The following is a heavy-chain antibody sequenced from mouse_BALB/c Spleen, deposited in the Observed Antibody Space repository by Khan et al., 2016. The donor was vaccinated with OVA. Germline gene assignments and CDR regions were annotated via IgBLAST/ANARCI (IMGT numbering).Heavy chain of an antibody. V-gene: IGHV2-2*02. J-gene: IGHJ3*01. CDR1: GFSLTDYS. D-gene: IGHD2-4*01. Sequence: QVQLKQSGPGLVQPSQSLSITCTVSGFSLTDYSVHWVRQSPGKGLEWLGVIWSGGSTDYNAAFISRLSISKDNSKSHVFFKMNSLQAKDTAIHYCARRGYDYGRGAWFAYWGQGTLVTVSA. CDR2: IWSGGST. CDR3: ARRGYDYGRGAWFAY.